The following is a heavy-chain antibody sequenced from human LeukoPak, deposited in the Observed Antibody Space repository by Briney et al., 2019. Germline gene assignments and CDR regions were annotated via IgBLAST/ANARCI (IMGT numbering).Heavy chain of an antibody. CDR1: GFTFSSYG. D-gene: IGHD2-2*01. Sequence: GGSLRLSCAASGFTFSSYGMHWVRQAPGKGLEWVAVIWYDGSNKYYADSVKGRFTISRDNSKNTLYLQMNSLRDEDTAVYYCARGGLKKYCSSNSCYFAYWGQGTLVTVSS. CDR2: IWYDGSNK. V-gene: IGHV3-33*01. J-gene: IGHJ4*02. CDR3: ARGGLKKYCSSNSCYFAY.